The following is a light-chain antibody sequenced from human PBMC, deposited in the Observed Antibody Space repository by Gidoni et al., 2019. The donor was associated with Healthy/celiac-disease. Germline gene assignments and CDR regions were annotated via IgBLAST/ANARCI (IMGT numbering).Light chain of an antibody. V-gene: IGKV1-5*03. CDR3: QQYNSLWT. CDR2: KAS. Sequence: DIQMTQSTSTLSASVGDRVTITCRASQSISSWLAWYQQKPGKAPKLLIYKASSLESGFPSRFSGSGSGTEFTLTISSLQPDDFATYYCQQYNSLWTFXXXTKVEIK. J-gene: IGKJ1*01. CDR1: QSISSW.